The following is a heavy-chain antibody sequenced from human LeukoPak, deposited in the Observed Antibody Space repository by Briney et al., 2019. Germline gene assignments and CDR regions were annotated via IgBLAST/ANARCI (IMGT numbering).Heavy chain of an antibody. CDR3: ARHLDWYFDL. V-gene: IGHV4-59*08. CDR1: GDSISSYH. CDR2: VYYGGSISNS. J-gene: IGHJ2*01. Sequence: SETLSLTCTVSGDSISSYHWSWIRQSPGQGLEWIGCVYYGGSISNSNYNPSLRSRVTISGDTSKNELSLKMTSVAAADTAKYYCARHLDWYFDLWGRGTLVTVSS.